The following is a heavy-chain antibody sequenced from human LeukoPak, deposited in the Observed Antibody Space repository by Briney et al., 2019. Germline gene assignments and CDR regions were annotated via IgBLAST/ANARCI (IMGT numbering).Heavy chain of an antibody. D-gene: IGHD3-10*01. CDR2: INHSGST. CDR3: ARRGYYYYMDV. J-gene: IGHJ6*03. V-gene: IGHV4-34*01. CDR1: GGSFSGYY. Sequence: PSETLSLTCAVYGGSFSGYYWSWIRQPPGKGLEWMGEINHSGSTNYNPALKSRVTISVDTSKNQFSLKLSSVTAADTAVYYCARRGYYYYMDVWGKGTTVTISS.